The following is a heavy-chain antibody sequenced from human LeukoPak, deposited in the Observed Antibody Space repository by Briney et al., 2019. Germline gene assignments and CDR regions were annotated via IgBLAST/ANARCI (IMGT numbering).Heavy chain of an antibody. CDR2: IGAYNGNT. Sequence: ASVKVSCKASGYSFTSYGISWVGQAPGQGLEWMGWIGAYNGNTNYAKKVQDRVTMTTDTSTSTAYMELRSLRSDDTAVYYCARGRGSGSRWEAFDIWGQGTMVTVSS. CDR1: GYSFTSYG. V-gene: IGHV1-18*01. CDR3: ARGRGSGSRWEAFDI. D-gene: IGHD3-22*01. J-gene: IGHJ3*02.